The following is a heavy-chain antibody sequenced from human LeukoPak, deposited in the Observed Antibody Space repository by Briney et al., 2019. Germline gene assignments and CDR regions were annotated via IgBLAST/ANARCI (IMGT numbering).Heavy chain of an antibody. Sequence: GGSLRLSCAASGFTFSTSWMTWVRQAPGKGLEWVASINGDGSEIHYVDSVKGRFTISRDNAKNSLYLQMNSLRAEDTAVYYCARGRGLTIFGVVSWFDPWGQGTLVTVSS. J-gene: IGHJ5*02. V-gene: IGHV3-7*01. CDR2: INGDGSEI. CDR3: ARGRGLTIFGVVSWFDP. CDR1: GFTFSTSW. D-gene: IGHD3-3*01.